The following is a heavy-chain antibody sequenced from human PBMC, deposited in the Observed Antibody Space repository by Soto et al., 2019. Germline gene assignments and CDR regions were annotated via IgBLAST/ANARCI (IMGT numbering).Heavy chain of an antibody. CDR2: IKQDGSEK. D-gene: IGHD2-8*01. CDR1: GFTFSNYW. V-gene: IGHV3-7*01. Sequence: EVQLVESGGGLVQPGGSLRLSCAASGFTFSNYWMSWVRQAPGKGLEWVANIKQDGSEKYYVDSVKGRFTISKDNAKNSLHLEMESLRVEDTAVYYCARDNTHCTLGSWGQGALVTVSS. J-gene: IGHJ5*01. CDR3: ARDNTHCTLGS.